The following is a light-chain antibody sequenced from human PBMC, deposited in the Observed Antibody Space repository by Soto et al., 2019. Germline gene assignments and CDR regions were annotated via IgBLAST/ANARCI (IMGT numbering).Light chain of an antibody. CDR2: EVN. Sequence: QSVLTQPASVSGSPGQSITISCTGTSSDVGGYDYVSWYQLHPGKAPKLMVFEVNNRPSGVSYRFSGSKSGNTASLTISGLQAEDEADYFCSSYSISTANLFGTGTKLTVL. J-gene: IGLJ1*01. V-gene: IGLV2-14*01. CDR1: SSDVGGYDY. CDR3: SSYSISTANL.